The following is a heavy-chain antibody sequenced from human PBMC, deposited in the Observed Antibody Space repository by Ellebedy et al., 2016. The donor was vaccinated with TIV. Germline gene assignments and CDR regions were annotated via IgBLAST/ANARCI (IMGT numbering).Heavy chain of an antibody. CDR1: GGSSSSYY. J-gene: IGHJ6*02. D-gene: IGHD3-22*01. Sequence: SETLSLXCTVSGGSSSSYYWTWIRQPPGKGLEWIGYIYYSGSTNYNPSLKSRVTISVDTSQSQFSLKLSSVTAADTAVYYCASSSGSGFHYYYGMDVWGQGTTVTVSS. CDR3: ASSSGSGFHYYYGMDV. CDR2: IYYSGST. V-gene: IGHV4-59*01.